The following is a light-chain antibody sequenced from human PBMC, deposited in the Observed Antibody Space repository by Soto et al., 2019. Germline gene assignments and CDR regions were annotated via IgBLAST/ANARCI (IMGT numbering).Light chain of an antibody. J-gene: IGKJ4*01. CDR1: QSLLHINGYNY. Sequence: DIVMTQSPLSLPVTPGEPASISCRSSQSLLHINGYNYLDWYLQKPGQSPQLLIYLGSNRASGVPERFSGSGSGTDFTLKISRVEAEDVGVYYCMQALQTPLTFGGGTKVEIK. CDR2: LGS. CDR3: MQALQTPLT. V-gene: IGKV2-28*01.